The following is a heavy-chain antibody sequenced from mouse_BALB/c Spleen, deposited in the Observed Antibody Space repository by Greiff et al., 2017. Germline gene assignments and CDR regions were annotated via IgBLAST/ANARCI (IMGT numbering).Heavy chain of an antibody. J-gene: IGHJ4*01. Sequence: EVQVVESGGGLVQPGGSRKLSCAASGFTFSSFGMHWVRQAPEKGLEWVAYSSGGSSTIYYADTVKGRFTISRDNPKNTLFLQMTSLRSEDTAMYYCARLRRCSYAMDYWGQGTSVTVAS. D-gene: IGHD1-1*01. CDR3: ARLRRCSYAMDY. CDR2: SSGGSSTI. V-gene: IGHV5-17*02. CDR1: GFTFSSFG.